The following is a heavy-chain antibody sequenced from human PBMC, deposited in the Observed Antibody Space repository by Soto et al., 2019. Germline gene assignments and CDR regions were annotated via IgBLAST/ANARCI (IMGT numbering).Heavy chain of an antibody. CDR2: INGGNGDT. V-gene: IGHV1-3*01. Sequence: QVHLVQSGAEVKRPGASVTVSCKASGYTLTSYGVHWVRQAPGDRLEWMGWINGGNGDTILSQKFQGRVTITRAPSANTAYMELSSLRSEDTAVYYCARGRSLIRAGETSVNFFGYWGQGTLVTVSS. CDR3: ARGRSLIRAGETSVNFFGY. CDR1: GYTLTSYG. J-gene: IGHJ4*02. D-gene: IGHD1-26*01.